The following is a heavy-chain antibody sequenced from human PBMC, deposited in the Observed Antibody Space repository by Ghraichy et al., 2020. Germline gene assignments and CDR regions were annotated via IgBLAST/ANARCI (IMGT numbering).Heavy chain of an antibody. CDR2: IYYSGST. D-gene: IGHD1-1*01. V-gene: IGHV4-59*01. CDR3: ARDINDVYLSNNWFDP. Sequence: SETLSLTCTVSGGSISSYYWSWIRQPPGKGLEWIGYIYYSGSTNYNPSLKSRVTISVDTSKNQFSLKLSSVTAADTAVYYCARDINDVYLSNNWFDPWGQGTLVTVSS. CDR1: GGSISSYY. J-gene: IGHJ5*02.